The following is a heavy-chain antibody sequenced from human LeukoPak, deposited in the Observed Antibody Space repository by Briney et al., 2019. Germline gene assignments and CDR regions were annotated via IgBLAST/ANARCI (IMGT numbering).Heavy chain of an antibody. CDR1: GYSISSGYY. J-gene: IGHJ4*02. V-gene: IGHV4-38-2*01. D-gene: IGHD6-6*01. CDR2: IYYSGST. CDR3: ARHGSIAARWGFDY. Sequence: SETLSLTCAVSGYSISSGYYWGWIRQPPGKGLEWIGSIYYSGSTYYNPSLKSRVTISVDTSKNQFSLKLSSVTAADTAVYYCARHGSIAARWGFDYWGQGTLVTVSS.